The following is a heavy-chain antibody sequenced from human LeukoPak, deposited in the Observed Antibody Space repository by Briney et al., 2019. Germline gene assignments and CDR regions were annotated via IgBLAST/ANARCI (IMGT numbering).Heavy chain of an antibody. V-gene: IGHV3-48*04. CDR2: ISSSGSNI. Sequence: PGGSLRLSCAASGFTFSSYSMNWVRQAPGKGLEWVSYISSSGSNIYYADSVKGRFTISRDNAKNSLYLQMNSLRAEDTAVYYCARTMRRIMITFGGVKPPDYWGQGTLVTVSS. J-gene: IGHJ4*02. D-gene: IGHD3-16*01. CDR3: ARTMRRIMITFGGVKPPDY. CDR1: GFTFSSYS.